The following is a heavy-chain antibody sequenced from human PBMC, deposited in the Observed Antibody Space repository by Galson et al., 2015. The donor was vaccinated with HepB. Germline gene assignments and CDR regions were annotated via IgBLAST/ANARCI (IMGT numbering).Heavy chain of an antibody. V-gene: IGHV3-7*01. J-gene: IGHJ6*02. CDR2: IKQDGSEK. CDR3: ARGGDIVVVPAAMHGMDV. Sequence: SLRLSCAASGFTFSSYWMSWVRQAPGKGLEWVANIKQDGSEKYYVDSVKGRFTISRDNAKNSLYLQMNSLRAEDTAVYYCARGGDIVVVPAAMHGMDVWGQGTTVTVSS. CDR1: GFTFSSYW. D-gene: IGHD2-2*01.